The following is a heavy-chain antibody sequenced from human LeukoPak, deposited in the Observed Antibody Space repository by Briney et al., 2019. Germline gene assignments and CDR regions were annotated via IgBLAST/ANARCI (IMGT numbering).Heavy chain of an antibody. CDR2: IHHSGTS. D-gene: IGHD3-22*01. J-gene: IGHJ4*02. CDR1: GESFSAYY. CDR3: ARGVGSGYTDY. V-gene: IGHV4-34*01. Sequence: SETLSLTCAVYGESFSAYYWNWIRQAPGKRLEWIGEIHHSGTSNYNPALKSRVHISVDPSKKQFSLKLISVTAADTAVYYCARGVGSGYTDYWGQGALVTVSS.